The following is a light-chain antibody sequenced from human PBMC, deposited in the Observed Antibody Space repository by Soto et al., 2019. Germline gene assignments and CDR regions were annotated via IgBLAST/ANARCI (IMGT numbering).Light chain of an antibody. Sequence: EIGLTQSPGTLSLSPGERATLSCRASQSVSSSYLAWYQQKPGRAPRLLIYGASSRATGIPDRFSGSGSGTDFTLTISILEHEDFAVYYCQQYGSSPSTFGQGTKLAIK. J-gene: IGKJ2*01. CDR3: QQYGSSPST. CDR1: QSVSSSY. V-gene: IGKV3-20*01. CDR2: GAS.